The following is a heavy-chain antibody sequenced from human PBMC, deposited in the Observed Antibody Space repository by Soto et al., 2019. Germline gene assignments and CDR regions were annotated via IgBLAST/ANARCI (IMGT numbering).Heavy chain of an antibody. Sequence: PRESLKISCNGSGYSFTIYWISWVRQMPGKGLEWMGRIDPSDSYTNYSPSFQGHVTIPADKSISTAYLQWSSLKASGTAMYYCARTYYDFWSGYYIEVCSDYWGQGTLVTVSS. D-gene: IGHD3-3*01. CDR3: ARTYYDFWSGYYIEVCSDY. V-gene: IGHV5-10-1*01. J-gene: IGHJ4*02. CDR1: GYSFTIYW. CDR2: IDPSDSYT.